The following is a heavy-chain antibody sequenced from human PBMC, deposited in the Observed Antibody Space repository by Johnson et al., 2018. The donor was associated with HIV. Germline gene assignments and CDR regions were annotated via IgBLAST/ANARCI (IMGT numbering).Heavy chain of an antibody. CDR2: ISYDGSNK. CDR3: AKGSGSGWLRDAFDI. D-gene: IGHD6-19*01. J-gene: IGHJ3*02. V-gene: IGHV3-30*18. CDR1: GFIFSSYW. Sequence: QVQLVESGGGLVQPGGSLRLSCAASGFIFSSYWMHWVRQAPGKGLVWVAVISYDGSNKYYADSVRGRFTVSRDNSKNTLYLEMNSLRAEDTAVYYCAKGSGSGWLRDAFDIWGQGTMVTVSS.